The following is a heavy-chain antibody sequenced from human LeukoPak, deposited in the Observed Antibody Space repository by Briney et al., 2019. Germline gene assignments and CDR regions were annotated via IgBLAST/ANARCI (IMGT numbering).Heavy chain of an antibody. CDR1: GGSISSGGYY. J-gene: IGHJ6*02. V-gene: IGHV4-31*03. CDR3: ARGGIFVVVPPGDYGMDV. Sequence: SSQTLSLTCTVSGGSISSGGYYCTWIRQHPGKGLEWIGDIYYSGSTNYNPSLKSRVTISIDTSKNQFSLELRSVTAADTAVYYCARGGIFVVVPPGDYGMDVWGQGTTVTVSS. D-gene: IGHD3-3*02. CDR2: IYYSGST.